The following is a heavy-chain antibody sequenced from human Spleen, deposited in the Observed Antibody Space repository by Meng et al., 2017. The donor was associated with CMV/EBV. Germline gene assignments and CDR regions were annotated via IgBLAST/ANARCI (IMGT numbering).Heavy chain of an antibody. CDR3: GRDQGRELINH. Sequence: QGQLPGSGPGLVKPSGPLSLTCTVSGDSISSDIWWSWVRQPPGKGLEWIGEVYHRGDTNYNPSLKSRVDISVDKSKNQFYLSLFSVTAADTAVYYCGRDQGRELINHWGQGTLVTVSS. J-gene: IGHJ4*02. D-gene: IGHD1-7*01. V-gene: IGHV4-4*02. CDR1: GDSISSDIW. CDR2: VYHRGDT.